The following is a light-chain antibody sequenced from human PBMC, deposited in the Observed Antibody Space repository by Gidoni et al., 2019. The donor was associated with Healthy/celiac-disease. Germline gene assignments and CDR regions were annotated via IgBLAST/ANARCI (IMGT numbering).Light chain of an antibody. Sequence: EIVLTQSPDVQSVTPKEKVTITCRASQSIGSSLHWYQQKPDQSPKLLIKYASQSFSGVPSRFSGSRSLPDFTLTINSLEAEDAAPYYCHQSSSLPLTFGGXTKVEIK. V-gene: IGKV6-21*01. CDR3: HQSSSLPLT. J-gene: IGKJ4*01. CDR1: QSIGSS. CDR2: YAS.